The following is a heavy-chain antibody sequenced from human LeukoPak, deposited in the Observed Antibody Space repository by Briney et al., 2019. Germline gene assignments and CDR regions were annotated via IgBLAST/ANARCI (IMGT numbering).Heavy chain of an antibody. CDR1: GYTFTGYY. Sequence: ASVKVSCKASGYTFTGYYMHWVRQAPGQGLEWMGWINPNSGGTNYAQKFQGWVTMTRDTSISTAYMELSRLRSDDTAVYYCARGGLLWFGESIDPWGQGTLVTVSS. D-gene: IGHD3-10*01. CDR3: ARGGLLWFGESIDP. J-gene: IGHJ5*02. CDR2: INPNSGGT. V-gene: IGHV1-2*04.